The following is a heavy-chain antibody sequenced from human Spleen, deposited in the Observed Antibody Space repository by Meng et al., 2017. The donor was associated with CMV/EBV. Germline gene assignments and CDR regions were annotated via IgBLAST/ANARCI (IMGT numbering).Heavy chain of an antibody. CDR3: ARDGGSTWYEVASPGNWLDP. CDR2: IDRDGTTA. CDR1: GFTSGNYW. J-gene: IGHJ5*02. V-gene: IGHV3-74*01. Sequence: GESLKISCAASGFTSGNYWMHWVRQAPGKGLVWVSRIDRDGTTANYADSVKGRFIISRDNAKNILYLQMNSLSAEDTAVYYCARDGGSTWYEVASPGNWLDPWGQGTLVTVSS. D-gene: IGHD6-13*01.